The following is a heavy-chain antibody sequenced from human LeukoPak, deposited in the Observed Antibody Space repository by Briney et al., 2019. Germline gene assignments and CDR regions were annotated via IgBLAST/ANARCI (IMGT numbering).Heavy chain of an antibody. CDR3: AKRRGLELLYYYYMDV. CDR2: IYSDNT. J-gene: IGHJ6*03. D-gene: IGHD1-7*01. Sequence: GGSLRLSCTVSGFTVSSNSMSWVRQAPGKGLEWVSFIYSDNTHYSDSVKGRFTISRDNSKNTLYLQMNSLRAEDTAVYYCAKRRGLELLYYYYMDVWGKGTTVTVSS. CDR1: GFTVSSNS. V-gene: IGHV3-53*01.